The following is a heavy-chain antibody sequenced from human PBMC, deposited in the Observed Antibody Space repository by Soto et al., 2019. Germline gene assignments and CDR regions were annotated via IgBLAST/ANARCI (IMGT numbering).Heavy chain of an antibody. CDR2: INHSGST. D-gene: IGHD6-13*01. Sequence: QVQLQQWGAGLLKPSETLSLTCAVYGGSFSGDYWSWIRQPPGKGLEWIGEINHSGSTNYNPSLKRRVTISVDTSKNQFSLKLSSVTAADTAVYYCARGRRGYSSSYWFDPWGQGTLVTVSS. J-gene: IGHJ5*02. CDR1: GGSFSGDY. CDR3: ARGRRGYSSSYWFDP. V-gene: IGHV4-34*01.